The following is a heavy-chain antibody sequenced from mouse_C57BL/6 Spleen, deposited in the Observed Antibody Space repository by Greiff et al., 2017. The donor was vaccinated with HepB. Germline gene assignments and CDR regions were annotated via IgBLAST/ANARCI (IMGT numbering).Heavy chain of an antibody. CDR1: GYTFTSYG. J-gene: IGHJ4*01. CDR2: IYPRSGNT. D-gene: IGHD6-1*01. CDR3: ARYSDRYAMDY. V-gene: IGHV1-81*01. Sequence: QVHVKQSGAELARPGASVKLSCKASGYTFTSYGISWVKQRTGQGLEWIGEIYPRSGNTYYNEKFKGKATLTADKSSSTAYMELRSLTSEDSAVYFCARYSDRYAMDYWGQGTSVTVSS.